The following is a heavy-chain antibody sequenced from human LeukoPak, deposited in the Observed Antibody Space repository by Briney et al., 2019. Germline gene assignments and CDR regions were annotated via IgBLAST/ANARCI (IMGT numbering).Heavy chain of an antibody. D-gene: IGHD4-17*01. J-gene: IGHJ3*02. CDR3: AREARTGGDYVGAFDI. Sequence: GGSLRLSCAASGFTFSSYGMHWVRQAPGKGLEWVAFIRYDGSNKYYADSVKGRFTISRDNSKNTLYLQMNSLRAEDTAVYYCAREARTGGDYVGAFDIWGQGTMVTVSS. V-gene: IGHV3-30*02. CDR1: GFTFSSYG. CDR2: IRYDGSNK.